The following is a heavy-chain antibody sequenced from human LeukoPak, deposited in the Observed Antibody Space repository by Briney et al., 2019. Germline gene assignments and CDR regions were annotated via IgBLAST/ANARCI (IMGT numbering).Heavy chain of an antibody. CDR1: GGSISSSTYY. CDR3: AKETARPAGVFEY. V-gene: IGHV4-39*02. D-gene: IGHD1-14*01. CDR2: IYYTGTT. Sequence: PSETLSLTCTVSGGSISSSTYYWGWIRQPPGQGLEWIGAIYYTGTTYYNPSLRSRVTISVDTSKNHFSLKLSSVTAADTALYYCAKETARPAGVFEYWGLGTRVTVSS. J-gene: IGHJ4*02.